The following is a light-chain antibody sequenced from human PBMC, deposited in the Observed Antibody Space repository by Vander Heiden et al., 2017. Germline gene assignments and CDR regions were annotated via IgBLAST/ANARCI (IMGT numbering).Light chain of an antibody. V-gene: IGKV1-5*03. CDR2: KAS. Sequence: DIQMTQSPSTLSASVGDRVTITCRASQSISSWLAWYQQKPGKAPKLLIYKASSLESGVPSRFSGSGSGTEFTLTISILQPDDFATYYCQQYISYSRTFGQGTKVEIK. CDR3: QQYISYSRT. J-gene: IGKJ1*01. CDR1: QSISSW.